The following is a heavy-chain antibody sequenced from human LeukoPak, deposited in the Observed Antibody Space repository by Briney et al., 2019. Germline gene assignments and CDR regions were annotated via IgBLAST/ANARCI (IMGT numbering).Heavy chain of an antibody. V-gene: IGHV3-11*04. CDR3: ARESTAGYDFWSGYNWFDP. CDR2: ISSSGSTI. Sequence: PGGSLRLSCAASGFTFSDYYMSWIRQAPGKGLEWVSYISSSGSTIYYADSVKGRFTISRDNAKNSLYLQMNSLRAEDTAVYYCARESTAGYDFWSGYNWFDPWGQGTLVTVSS. CDR1: GFTFSDYY. J-gene: IGHJ5*02. D-gene: IGHD3-3*01.